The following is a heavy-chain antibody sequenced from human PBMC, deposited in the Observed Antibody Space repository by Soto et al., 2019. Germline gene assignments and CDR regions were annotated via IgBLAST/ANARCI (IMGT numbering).Heavy chain of an antibody. Sequence: VQLVESGGGVVQPGRSLRLSCAASGFTFSSYAMHWVREAPGKGLEWVAVISYDGSNKYYADSVKGRFTISRDNSKNTLYLQMNSLRAEDTAVYYCARDIAVDSFDYWGQGTLVTVSS. CDR1: GFTFSSYA. CDR2: ISYDGSNK. CDR3: ARDIAVDSFDY. D-gene: IGHD2-15*01. V-gene: IGHV3-30-3*01. J-gene: IGHJ4*02.